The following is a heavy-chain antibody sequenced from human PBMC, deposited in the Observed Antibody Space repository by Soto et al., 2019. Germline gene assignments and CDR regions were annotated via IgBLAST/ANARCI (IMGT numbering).Heavy chain of an antibody. CDR3: ARHVNLPLAGTGFDQ. D-gene: IGHD6-19*01. Sequence: SETLSLTCNVSGASLSSDYWSWIRQPPGKGLEWIGYIYHTGSSSYNPSLKSRVTISGDSSKNELYLFLNSVTAADTAVYYCARHVNLPLAGTGFDQWGQGSLVTVSS. J-gene: IGHJ4*02. CDR1: GASLSSDY. CDR2: IYHTGSS. V-gene: IGHV4-59*08.